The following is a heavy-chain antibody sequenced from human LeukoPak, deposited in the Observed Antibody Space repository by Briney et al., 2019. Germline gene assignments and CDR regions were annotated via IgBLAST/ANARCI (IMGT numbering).Heavy chain of an antibody. CDR2: INPNSRGT. D-gene: IGHD1-26*01. CDR1: GYTFTGYY. V-gene: IGHV1-2*02. J-gene: IGHJ6*03. Sequence: ASVKVSCKASGYTFTGYYMHRVRQAPGQGLEWVGWINPNSRGTNYAQKFQGRVTMTRDTSISTAYMELSRLRSDDTAVYYCAGDYGSPLTGYYYYYMDVWGKGTTVTVSS. CDR3: AGDYGSPLTGYYYYYMDV.